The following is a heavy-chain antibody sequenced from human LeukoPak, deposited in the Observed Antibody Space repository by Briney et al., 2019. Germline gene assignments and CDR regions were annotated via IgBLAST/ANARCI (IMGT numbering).Heavy chain of an antibody. Sequence: SGPTLVKPSETLSLTCTVAGGSISSYYWSWIRQPPGKGLEYIGYIYYSGSTNYNPSLKSRVTISVDTSKNQFSLKLSSVTAADTAVYYCARTSSAYYYSFDYWGQGTLVTVSS. V-gene: IGHV4-59*01. D-gene: IGHD3-22*01. J-gene: IGHJ4*02. CDR2: IYYSGST. CDR3: ARTSSAYYYSFDY. CDR1: GGSISSYY.